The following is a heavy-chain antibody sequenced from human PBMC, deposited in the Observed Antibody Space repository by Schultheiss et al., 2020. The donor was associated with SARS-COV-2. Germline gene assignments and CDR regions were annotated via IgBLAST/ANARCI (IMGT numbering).Heavy chain of an antibody. CDR2: ISSSGSTI. CDR3: ARVIGDFVDDYGDYVFDY. J-gene: IGHJ4*02. Sequence: GGSLRLSCAASGFTFSSYWMSWVRQAPGKGLEWVSSISSSGSTIYYADSVKGRFTISRDNAKNSLYLQMNSLRAEDTAVYYCARVIGDFVDDYGDYVFDYWGQGTLVTVSS. D-gene: IGHD4-17*01. CDR1: GFTFSSYW. V-gene: IGHV3-21*04.